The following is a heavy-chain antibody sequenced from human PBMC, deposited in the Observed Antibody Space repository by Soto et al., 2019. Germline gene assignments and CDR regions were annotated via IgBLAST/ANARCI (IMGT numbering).Heavy chain of an antibody. CDR1: GFTFSSYG. CDR2: IYYSGST. V-gene: IGHV4-59*01. CDR3: ARDRIGWNYYYYYYGMDV. Sequence: GSLRLSCAPSGFTFSSYGMSWVRQHPGKGLEWIGYIYYSGSTNYNPSLKSRVTISVDTSKNQFSLKLSSVTAADTAVYYCARDRIGWNYYYYYYGMDVWGQGTRSPS. J-gene: IGHJ6*02. D-gene: IGHD1-7*01.